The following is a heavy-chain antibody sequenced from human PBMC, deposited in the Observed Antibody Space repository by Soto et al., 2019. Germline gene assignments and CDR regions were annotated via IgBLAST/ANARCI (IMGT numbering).Heavy chain of an antibody. J-gene: IGHJ5*02. D-gene: IGHD2-2*01. CDR3: ARVVPGAEAWFGP. CDR1: GYTFSNYG. Sequence: VSGKTSGYTFSNYGITWVRQAPGQPLEWLGWISLYSDGTNYAQKFQGRVSMTTDTSTTTAYMELRSLRSDDTAVYYCARVVPGAEAWFGPWGQGTLVTVSS. CDR2: ISLYSDGT. V-gene: IGHV1-18*01.